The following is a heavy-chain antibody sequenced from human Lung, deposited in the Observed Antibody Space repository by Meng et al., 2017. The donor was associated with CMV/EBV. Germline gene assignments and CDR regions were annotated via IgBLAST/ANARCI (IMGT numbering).Heavy chain of an antibody. CDR2: IWYDGSNK. CDR1: RLTHFKSYS. V-gene: IGHV3-33*06. Sequence: SCVASRLTHFKSYSMHWVRQAPGKGLEWVAGIWYDGSNKYYGDSVKGRFTISRDNSKNTLYLQMNSLRAEDTAVYYCAKDQYYFWGIEIPHYGMDVWXQGTXVPVSS. D-gene: IGHD3-16*01. CDR3: AKDQYYFWGIEIPHYGMDV. J-gene: IGHJ6*02.